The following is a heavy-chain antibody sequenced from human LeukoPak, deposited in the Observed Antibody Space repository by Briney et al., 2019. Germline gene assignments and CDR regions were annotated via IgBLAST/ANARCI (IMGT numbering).Heavy chain of an antibody. V-gene: IGHV3-7*01. D-gene: IGHD6-13*01. J-gene: IGHJ3*02. CDR3: ARGLRSSSWYGGGAFDI. Sequence: GGSLRLSCAASGFTFSSYWMSWVRQAPGKGVEWVANIKQDGSEKYYVDSVKGRFTISRENAKNSLYLQMNSLRAEDTAGDYCARGLRSSSWYGGGAFDIWGQGTMVTVSS. CDR1: GFTFSSYW. CDR2: IKQDGSEK.